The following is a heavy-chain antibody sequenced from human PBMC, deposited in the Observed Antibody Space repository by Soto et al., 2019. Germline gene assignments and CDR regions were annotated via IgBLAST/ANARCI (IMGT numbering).Heavy chain of an antibody. CDR1: GFTFSSYG. V-gene: IGHV3-30*18. J-gene: IGHJ5*02. Sequence: QVQLVESGGGVVQPGRSLRLSCAASGFTFSSYGMHWVRQAPGKGLEWVAVISYDGSNKYYADSVKGRVTISRDNSKNTLYLQMNSLRAEDTAVYYCAKDWAIVRGVIIGNWFDPWGQGTLVTVSS. D-gene: IGHD3-10*01. CDR3: AKDWAIVRGVIIGNWFDP. CDR2: ISYDGSNK.